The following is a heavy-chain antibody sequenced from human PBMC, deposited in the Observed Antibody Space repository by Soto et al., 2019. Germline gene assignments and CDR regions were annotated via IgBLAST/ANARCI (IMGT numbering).Heavy chain of an antibody. CDR1: GGSFSVYC. CDR2: INHSGRT. J-gene: IGHJ4*02. Sequence: AETLCLTCAVYGGSFSVYCWVWIRQPPGKGLDLIGEINHSGRTNYNPSLKSRVTISVDTSKSQFSLKLSSVTAADTAVYYCARGRKYYDFWSGYSHPRYYFNYWGQGTLVTVSS. CDR3: ARGRKYYDFWSGYSHPRYYFNY. D-gene: IGHD3-3*01. V-gene: IGHV4-34*01.